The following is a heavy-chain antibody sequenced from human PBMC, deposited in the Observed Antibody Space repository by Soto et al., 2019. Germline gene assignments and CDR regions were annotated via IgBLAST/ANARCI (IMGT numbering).Heavy chain of an antibody. D-gene: IGHD3-10*01. CDR2: IDNAGTDS. J-gene: IGHJ6*04. Sequence: EVQLVESGGGLVQPGGSLRLSCAASGFTLSGRSMHWVRQAPGKGLVWVSGIDNAGTDSTYADSVKGRFTSSRDNAKNMLYLQMNRLSVVDTAVYYCARGWFGPDVWGKGTTVTVSS. V-gene: IGHV3-74*01. CDR3: ARGWFGPDV. CDR1: GFTLSGRS.